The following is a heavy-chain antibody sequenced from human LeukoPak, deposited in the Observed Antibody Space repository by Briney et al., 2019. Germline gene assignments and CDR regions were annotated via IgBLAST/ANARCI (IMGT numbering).Heavy chain of an antibody. CDR2: IYSGGST. D-gene: IGHD2/OR15-2a*01. Sequence: GGSLRLSCAASGFTVSSNYMSWVRQAPGKGLEWVSVIYSGGSTYYADSVKGRFTISRDNSKNTLYLQMNSLRAEDTAVYYCASGAPDYLFSFDYWGQGTLVTVSS. CDR1: GFTVSSNY. V-gene: IGHV3-53*01. J-gene: IGHJ4*02. CDR3: ASGAPDYLFSFDY.